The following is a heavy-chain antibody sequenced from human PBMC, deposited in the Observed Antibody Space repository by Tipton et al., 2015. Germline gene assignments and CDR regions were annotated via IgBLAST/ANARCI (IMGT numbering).Heavy chain of an antibody. Sequence: QLVQSGAEVKKPGESLKISCKGLGYRFTDFWIGWVRQMPGKGLEWVGIIYPGDSTIRYSPSFQGQVTISADKSISTAYLQWSSLKASDTAIYYCARQSDYGDYVVDYWGQGTLVTVSS. V-gene: IGHV5-51*01. J-gene: IGHJ4*02. CDR1: GYRFTDFW. CDR2: IYPGDSTI. D-gene: IGHD4-17*01. CDR3: ARQSDYGDYVVDY.